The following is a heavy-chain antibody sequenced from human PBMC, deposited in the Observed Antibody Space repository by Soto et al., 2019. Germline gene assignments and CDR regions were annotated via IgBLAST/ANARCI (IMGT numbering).Heavy chain of an antibody. D-gene: IGHD6-13*01. CDR3: ARHGYSSSWYFAGNWFDP. CDR1: GYSFTSYW. Sequence: GESLKISCKGSGYSFTSYWIGWVRQMPGKGLEWMGIIYPGDSDTRYSPSFQGQVTISADKSISTAYLQWSSLKASDTAMYYCARHGYSSSWYFAGNWFDPRGQGTLVTVSS. J-gene: IGHJ5*02. V-gene: IGHV5-51*01. CDR2: IYPGDSDT.